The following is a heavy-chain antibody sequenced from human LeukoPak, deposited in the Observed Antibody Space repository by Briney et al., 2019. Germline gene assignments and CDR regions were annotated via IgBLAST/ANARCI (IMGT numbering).Heavy chain of an antibody. Sequence: KPSETLSLTCTVSGGSISSYYWSWIRQPPGKGLEWLGYIYYSGSTNYNPSLKSRVTISVDTSKNQFSLKLSSVTAADTAVYYCARDYPVVPAAVSEGNYYYGMDVWGQGTMVTVSS. J-gene: IGHJ6*02. D-gene: IGHD2-2*01. CDR3: ARDYPVVPAAVSEGNYYYGMDV. CDR2: IYYSGST. CDR1: GGSISSYY. V-gene: IGHV4-59*01.